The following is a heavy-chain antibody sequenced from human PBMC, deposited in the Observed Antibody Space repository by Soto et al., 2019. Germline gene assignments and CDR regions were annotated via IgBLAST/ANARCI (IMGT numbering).Heavy chain of an antibody. Sequence: SVKVSCKASGGTFSSYAISWVRQAPGQGLEWMGGIIPIFGTANYAQKFQGRVTITADESTSTAYMGLSSLRSEDTAVYYCARDTPGSYYDSSGYYYVEAFDIWGQGTMVTVSS. CDR2: IIPIFGTA. V-gene: IGHV1-69*13. CDR3: ARDTPGSYYDSSGYYYVEAFDI. D-gene: IGHD3-22*01. CDR1: GGTFSSYA. J-gene: IGHJ3*02.